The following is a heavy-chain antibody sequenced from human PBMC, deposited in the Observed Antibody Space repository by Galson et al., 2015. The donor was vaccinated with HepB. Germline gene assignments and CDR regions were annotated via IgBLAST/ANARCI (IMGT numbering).Heavy chain of an antibody. V-gene: IGHV3-48*02. CDR3: ARAAFGSSSYWYFDL. Sequence: SLRLSCAASGFTFSTSTMNWVRQAPGKGLEWVSYLSTTGTTIYYADSVKGRFTVSRDNAKNSLFLQMNSLRDEDTAVYYCARAAFGSSSYWYFDLWGRGTLVTVSS. CDR1: GFTFSTST. CDR2: LSTTGTTI. J-gene: IGHJ2*01. D-gene: IGHD2-15*01.